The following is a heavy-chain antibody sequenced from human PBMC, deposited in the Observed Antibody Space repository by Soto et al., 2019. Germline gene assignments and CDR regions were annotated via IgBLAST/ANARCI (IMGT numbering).Heavy chain of an antibody. D-gene: IGHD2-15*01. J-gene: IGHJ4*02. CDR3: ARGAGYCSAGSCYNFDY. CDR1: GYTFSSYY. Sequence: VKVSCKASGYTFSSYYMHWVRQAPGQGLEWMGTINPSGGSTSYAQKFQGRVTMTRDTSTSTVYMYLSSLKAPDSALYYCARGAGYCSAGSCYNFDYWGQGALVTVSS. CDR2: INPSGGST. V-gene: IGHV1-46*01.